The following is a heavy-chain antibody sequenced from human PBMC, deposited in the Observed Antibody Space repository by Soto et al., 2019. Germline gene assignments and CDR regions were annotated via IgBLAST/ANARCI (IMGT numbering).Heavy chain of an antibody. D-gene: IGHD2-2*01. Sequence: GGSLRLSCAASGFTFSSYAMHWVRQAPGKGLEWVAVISYDGSNKYYADSVKGRFTISRDNSKNTLYLQMNSLRAEDTAVYYCARERIVVVPAAHPPRFDPWGQGTLVTVSS. CDR3: ARERIVVVPAAHPPRFDP. V-gene: IGHV3-30-3*01. CDR1: GFTFSSYA. J-gene: IGHJ5*02. CDR2: ISYDGSNK.